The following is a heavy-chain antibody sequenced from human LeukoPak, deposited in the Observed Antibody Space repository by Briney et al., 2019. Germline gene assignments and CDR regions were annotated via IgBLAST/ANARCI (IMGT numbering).Heavy chain of an antibody. CDR1: GGSFSGDY. CDR2: INHSGST. V-gene: IGHV4-34*01. CDR3: ARDHRSIQYYDILTGYYRDDAFDI. J-gene: IGHJ3*02. D-gene: IGHD3-9*01. Sequence: SETLSLTCAVYGGSFSGDYWSWIRQPPGKGLEWIGEINHSGSTNYNPSLKSRVTISVDTSKNQFSLKLSSVTAADTAVSYCARDHRSIQYYDILTGYYRDDAFDIWGQGTMVTVSS.